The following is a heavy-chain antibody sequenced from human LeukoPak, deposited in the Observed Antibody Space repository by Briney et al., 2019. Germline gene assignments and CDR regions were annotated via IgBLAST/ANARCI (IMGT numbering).Heavy chain of an antibody. D-gene: IGHD1-1*01. Sequence: SETLSLTCTVSGGSISSYYWSWIRQPPGKGLEWIGEINHSGSTNYNPSLKSRVTISVDTSKNQFSLKLSSVTAADTAVYYCAREYNQDAFDIWGQGTMVTVSS. CDR3: AREYNQDAFDI. CDR1: GGSISSYY. V-gene: IGHV4-34*01. J-gene: IGHJ3*02. CDR2: INHSGST.